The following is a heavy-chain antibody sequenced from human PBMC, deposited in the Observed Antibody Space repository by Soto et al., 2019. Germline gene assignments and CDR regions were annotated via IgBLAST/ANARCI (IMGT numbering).Heavy chain of an antibody. CDR3: AIVGSTVSYYIDV. V-gene: IGHV3-23*01. D-gene: IGHD2-2*01. Sequence: GGSLRLSCAASGFTFSSYAMSWVRQAPGKGLEWVSAISGSGGSTYYADSVKGRVTSSRDNSKNTLYLQMNSLRAEDTAVYYCAIVGSTVSYYIDVWGKGTTVTVSS. J-gene: IGHJ6*03. CDR1: GFTFSSYA. CDR2: ISGSGGST.